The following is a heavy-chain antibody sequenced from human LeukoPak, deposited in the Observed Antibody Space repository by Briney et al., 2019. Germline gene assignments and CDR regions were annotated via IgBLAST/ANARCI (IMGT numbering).Heavy chain of an antibody. V-gene: IGHV3-11*01. J-gene: IGHJ4*02. CDR3: ARPIIGIYGSFEYYFDL. CDR2: ISISGATI. D-gene: IGHD5-24*01. CDR1: VFTFSDNY. Sequence: SLRLSCGASVFTFSDNYMSWFRQAPGKGLEWVSFISISGATIHYADSVRGRLTISRDNAKNSLYLQMNSLRAEDTAMYYCARPIIGIYGSFEYYFDLWGQGTLVTVSS.